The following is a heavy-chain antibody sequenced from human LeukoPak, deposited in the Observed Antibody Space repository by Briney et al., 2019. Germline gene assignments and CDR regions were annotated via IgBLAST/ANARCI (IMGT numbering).Heavy chain of an antibody. V-gene: IGHV1-46*01. J-gene: IGHJ2*01. CDR1: GYTFTSYY. D-gene: IGHD5-12*01. Sequence: ASVKVSCKASGYTFTSYYMHWVRQAPGQGLEWMGIINPSGGSTSYAQKFQGRVTMTRDTSTSTVYMELSSLRSEDTAVYYCARDGGSGYANWYVDLWGRGTLVTVSS. CDR3: ARDGGSGYANWYVDL. CDR2: INPSGGST.